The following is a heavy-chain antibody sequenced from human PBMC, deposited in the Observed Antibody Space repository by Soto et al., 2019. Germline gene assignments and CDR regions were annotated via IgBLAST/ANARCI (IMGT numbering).Heavy chain of an antibody. J-gene: IGHJ5*02. CDR2: ISYDGSNK. CDR1: GFTFSSYG. Sequence: GGSLRLSCAASGFTFSSYGMHWVRQAPGKGLEWVAVISYDGSNKYYADSVKGRFTISRDNSKNTLYLQMNSLRAEDTAVYYCAKDLVVVAATHDNWFDPWGQGTLVTVSS. D-gene: IGHD2-15*01. CDR3: AKDLVVVAATHDNWFDP. V-gene: IGHV3-30*18.